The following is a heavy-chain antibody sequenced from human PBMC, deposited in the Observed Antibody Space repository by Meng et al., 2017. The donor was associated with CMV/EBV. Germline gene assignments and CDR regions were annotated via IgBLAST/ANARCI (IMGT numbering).Heavy chain of an antibody. Sequence: GESLKISCEASGFIFSSYGMHWVRQAPGKGLEWVANIKQDGSEKYYVDSVKGRFTISRDNAKNSLYLQMNSLRAEDTAVYYCARGDVPAPPFPYYYGMDVWGQGTTVTVSS. CDR2: IKQDGSEK. D-gene: IGHD2-2*01. CDR3: ARGDVPAPPFPYYYGMDV. CDR1: GFIFSSYG. V-gene: IGHV3-7*01. J-gene: IGHJ6*02.